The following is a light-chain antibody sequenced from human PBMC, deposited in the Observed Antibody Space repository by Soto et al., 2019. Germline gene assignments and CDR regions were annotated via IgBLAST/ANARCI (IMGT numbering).Light chain of an antibody. Sequence: LTQPASVSGSPGQSITISCTGTSSVVGSYNLVSWYQQHPGKAPKLMIYEVSKRPSGVSNRFSGSKSGNTASLTISGLQAEDEADYYCCSYAGSSTYVFGTGTKVTVL. CDR3: CSYAGSSTYV. J-gene: IGLJ1*01. CDR1: SSVVGSYNL. CDR2: EVS. V-gene: IGLV2-23*02.